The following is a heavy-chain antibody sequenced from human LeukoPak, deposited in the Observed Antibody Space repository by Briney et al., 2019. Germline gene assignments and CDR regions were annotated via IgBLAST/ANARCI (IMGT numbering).Heavy chain of an antibody. CDR3: AGVTIFGVVKFRGAFDI. CDR2: ISGSGGST. J-gene: IGHJ3*02. D-gene: IGHD3-3*01. V-gene: IGHV3-23*01. Sequence: GGSLRLSCAASGFTSSSYAMSWVRQAPGKGLEWVSAISGSGGSTYYADSVKGRFTISRDNSKNTLYPQMNSLRAEDTAVYYCAGVTIFGVVKFRGAFDIWGQGTMVTVSS. CDR1: GFTSSSYA.